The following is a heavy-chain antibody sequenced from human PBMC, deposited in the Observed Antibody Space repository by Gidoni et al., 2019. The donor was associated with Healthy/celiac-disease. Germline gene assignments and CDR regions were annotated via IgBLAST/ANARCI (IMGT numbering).Heavy chain of an antibody. D-gene: IGHD6-6*01. Sequence: QWGAGLLKPSETLSLTCAVYGGSFSGYYWSWIRQPPGKVLEWIGEINHSGSTNYNPSLKSRVTISVDTSKNQFSLKLSSVTAADTAVYYCARAYSSSSFFDYWGQGTLVTVSS. J-gene: IGHJ4*02. V-gene: IGHV4-34*01. CDR1: GGSFSGYY. CDR2: INHSGST. CDR3: ARAYSSSSFFDY.